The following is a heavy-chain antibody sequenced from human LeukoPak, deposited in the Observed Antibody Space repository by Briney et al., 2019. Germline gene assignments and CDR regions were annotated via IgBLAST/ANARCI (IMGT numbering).Heavy chain of an antibody. CDR3: ARAMPYFYGSIAVPGTIDY. CDR2: INHSGST. J-gene: IGHJ4*02. V-gene: IGHV4-34*01. CDR1: GETFIHNF. Sequence: SETLSLICAVYGETFIHNFWTWIRQPPAKGLEWIGQINHSGSTYYNPSLRSRVTTLVDTSKNQFSLKLASVTAADTAVYYCARAMPYFYGSIAVPGTIDYWGQGILVTVSS. D-gene: IGHD6-19*01.